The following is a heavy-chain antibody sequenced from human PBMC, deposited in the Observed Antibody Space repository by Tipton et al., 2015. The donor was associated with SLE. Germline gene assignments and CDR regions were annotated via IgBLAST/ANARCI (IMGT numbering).Heavy chain of an antibody. CDR2: INSDGSTI. Sequence: SLRLSCAASGFTFSSHWMFWVRQAPGKGLAWVSRINSDGSTITYADPVKGRFTISRDNAKNSLYLEMNSLRDEDTGVYYCARKRMAHNWFDPWGQGTLVIVSS. CDR1: GFTFSSHW. V-gene: IGHV3-74*01. CDR3: ARKRMAHNWFDP. J-gene: IGHJ5*02. D-gene: IGHD5-24*01.